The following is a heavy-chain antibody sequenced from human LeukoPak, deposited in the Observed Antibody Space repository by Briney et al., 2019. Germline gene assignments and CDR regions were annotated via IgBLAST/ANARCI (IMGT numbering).Heavy chain of an antibody. Sequence: SESLSLTCTVSGGSITSHYWSWIRQPPGKGLEWIGYIDHSGSTNYNPSLTSRVTISVDTSKNQFSLKLTYVTAADTAVYYCARDPSGYDYYFDYWGQGSLVTVSS. CDR1: GGSITSHY. J-gene: IGHJ4*02. D-gene: IGHD5-12*01. V-gene: IGHV4-59*11. CDR2: IDHSGST. CDR3: ARDPSGYDYYFDY.